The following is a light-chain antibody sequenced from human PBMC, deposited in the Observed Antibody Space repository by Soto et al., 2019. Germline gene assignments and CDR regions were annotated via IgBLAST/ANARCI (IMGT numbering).Light chain of an antibody. J-gene: IGKJ4*01. CDR3: QQRSNWPPVT. CDR1: QSVSSY. CDR2: DAS. Sequence: EIVLTQSPATLSLSPGERATLSCRASQSVSSYLAWYQQKPGQAPRLLIYDASNRATGIPARFSGSGSGTDFTLTISSLEPEDFDVYYCQQRSNWPPVTFGGGTKVEIK. V-gene: IGKV3-11*01.